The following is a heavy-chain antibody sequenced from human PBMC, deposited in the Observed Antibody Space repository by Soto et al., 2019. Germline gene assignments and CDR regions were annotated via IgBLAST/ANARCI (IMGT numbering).Heavy chain of an antibody. CDR1: GGSISSSSYY. Sequence: PSETLSLTCTVSGGSISSSSYYWGWIRQPPGKGLEWIGSIYYSGSTYYNPSLKSRVTISVDTSKNQFSLKLSSVTAADTAVCYCARLLRFYDNWFDPWGQGTLVTVSS. D-gene: IGHD3-3*01. CDR2: IYYSGST. V-gene: IGHV4-39*01. CDR3: ARLLRFYDNWFDP. J-gene: IGHJ5*02.